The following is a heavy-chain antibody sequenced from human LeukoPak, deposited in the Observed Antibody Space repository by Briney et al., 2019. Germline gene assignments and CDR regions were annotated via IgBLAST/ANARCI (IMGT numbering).Heavy chain of an antibody. CDR2: ISWNSGSI. CDR3: AKEMGGDIVVIPAAKGAYYYYGMDV. V-gene: IGHV3-9*01. J-gene: IGHJ6*02. Sequence: GGSLRLSCAASGFTFDDYAMHWVRQAPGKGLEWVSGISWNSGSIGYADSVKGRFTISRDNAKNSLYLRMNSLRAEDTALYYCAKEMGGDIVVIPAAKGAYYYYGMDVWGQGTTVTVSS. CDR1: GFTFDDYA. D-gene: IGHD2-2*01.